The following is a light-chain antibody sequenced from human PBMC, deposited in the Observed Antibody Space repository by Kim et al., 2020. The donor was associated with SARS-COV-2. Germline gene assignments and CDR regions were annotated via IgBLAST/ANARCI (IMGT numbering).Light chain of an antibody. J-gene: IGLJ1*01. V-gene: IGLV2-18*02. CDR3: SSYTSSSTPYV. CDR1: STAGGLAHH. CDR2: EVS. Sequence: QSVTLSCTGTSTAGGLAHHFSWYQQPPGTAPKLLIHEVSNRPSGVPDRFSGSKSGNTASLTISGLQAEDEADYYCSSYTSSSTPYVFGTGTKVTVL.